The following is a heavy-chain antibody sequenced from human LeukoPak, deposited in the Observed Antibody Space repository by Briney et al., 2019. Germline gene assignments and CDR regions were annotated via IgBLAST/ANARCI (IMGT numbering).Heavy chain of an antibody. CDR3: ASLTKLGYCSGGSCYGDY. Sequence: GASVKVSCKASGYTFTGYYMHWVRQAPGQGLEWMGRTNPNSGGTNYAQKFQGRVTMTRDTSISTAYMELSRLRSDDTAVYYCASLTKLGYCSGGSCYGDYWGQGTLVTVSS. J-gene: IGHJ4*02. CDR1: GYTFTGYY. D-gene: IGHD2-15*01. V-gene: IGHV1-2*06. CDR2: TNPNSGGT.